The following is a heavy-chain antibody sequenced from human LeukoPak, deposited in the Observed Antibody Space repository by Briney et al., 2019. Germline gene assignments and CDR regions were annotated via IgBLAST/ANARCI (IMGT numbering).Heavy chain of an antibody. D-gene: IGHD3-16*01. CDR1: GFTFSSYS. Sequence: GSLRLSCAASGFTFSSYSMNWVRQPPGKGLEWIGEINHTGGTNYNPSLKSRVTISVDTSKNQFSLKLSSVTAADTAVYYCARRLSRGAYAGSFDYWGQGTLVTVSS. CDR2: INHTGGT. CDR3: ARRLSRGAYAGSFDY. J-gene: IGHJ4*02. V-gene: IGHV4-34*01.